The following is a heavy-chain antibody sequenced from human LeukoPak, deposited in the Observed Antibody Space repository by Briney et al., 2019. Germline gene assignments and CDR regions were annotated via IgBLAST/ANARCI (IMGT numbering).Heavy chain of an antibody. CDR2: IYYSGST. CDR3: ARESVYYGSGGYYYNWFDP. J-gene: IGHJ5*02. V-gene: IGHV4-59*01. Sequence: SETLSLTCTVSGGSISSYYWSWIRQPPGKGLEWIGYIYYSGSTNYNPSLKSRVTISVDTSKNQFSLKLSSVTAADTAVYYCARESVYYGSGGYYYNWFDPWGQGTLVTVSS. CDR1: GGSISSYY. D-gene: IGHD3-10*01.